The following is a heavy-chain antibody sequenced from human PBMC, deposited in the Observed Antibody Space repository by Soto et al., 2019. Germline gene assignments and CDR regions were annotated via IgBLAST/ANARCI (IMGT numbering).Heavy chain of an antibody. CDR1: GYTFTSYA. J-gene: IGHJ5*02. CDR3: ARDPARYYDFWSGYYDHNWFDP. D-gene: IGHD3-3*01. V-gene: IGHV1-3*01. CDR2: INAGNGNT. Sequence: ASVKVSCKASGYTFTSYAMHWVRQAPGQRLEWMGWINAGNGNTKYSQKFQGRVTITRDTSASTAYMELSSLRSEDMAVYYCARDPARYYDFWSGYYDHNWFDPWGQGTLVTVSS.